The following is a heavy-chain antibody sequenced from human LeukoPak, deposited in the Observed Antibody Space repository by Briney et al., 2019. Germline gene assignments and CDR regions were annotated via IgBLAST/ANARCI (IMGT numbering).Heavy chain of an antibody. CDR3: AKGGGAYYYYGMDV. CDR2: ISWNSGSI. D-gene: IGHD4-17*01. Sequence: GRSLRLSCAASGFTFDDYAMHWVRQAPGKGLEGVSGISWNSGSIGYADSVKGRFTISRDNAKNSLYLQMNSLRAEDTALYYCAKGGGAYYYYGMDVWGQGTTVTVSS. CDR1: GFTFDDYA. J-gene: IGHJ6*02. V-gene: IGHV3-9*01.